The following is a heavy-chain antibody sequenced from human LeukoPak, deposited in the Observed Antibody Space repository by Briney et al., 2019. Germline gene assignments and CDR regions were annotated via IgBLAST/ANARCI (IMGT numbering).Heavy chain of an antibody. Sequence: GGYLRLSCAASGFILGNAWMSWVRQAPGKGLEWVGHIKRNFEGATQHYAASVKGRFSISKDESKNIVFLQMSSLKTEDTAVYFCTTEGFTYGHHSFDSWGQGTLVTVSS. D-gene: IGHD5-18*01. V-gene: IGHV3-15*06. CDR2: IKRNFEGATQ. CDR1: GFILGNAW. CDR3: TTEGFTYGHHSFDS. J-gene: IGHJ4*02.